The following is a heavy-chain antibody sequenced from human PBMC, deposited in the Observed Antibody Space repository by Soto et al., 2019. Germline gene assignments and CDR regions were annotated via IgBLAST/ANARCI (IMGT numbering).Heavy chain of an antibody. CDR2: IRSKANSYAT. J-gene: IGHJ4*02. CDR3: TTALLEWLLPNDY. CDR1: GFTFSGSA. D-gene: IGHD3-3*01. Sequence: GGSLRLSCAASGFTFSGSAMHWVRQASGKGLEWVGRIRSKANSYATAYAASVKGRFTISRDDSKNTAYLQMNSLKTEDTAVYYCTTALLEWLLPNDYWGQGTLVTVSS. V-gene: IGHV3-73*01.